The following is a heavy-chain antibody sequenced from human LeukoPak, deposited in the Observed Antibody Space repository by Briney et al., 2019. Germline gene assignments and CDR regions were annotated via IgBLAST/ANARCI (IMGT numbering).Heavy chain of an antibody. V-gene: IGHV4-59*01. D-gene: IGHD5-24*01. Sequence: SETLSLTCTVSGGSISSYYWSWIRPPPGKGLEWIGYIYYSGSTNYNPSLKSRVTISVDTSKNQSSLKLSSVTAADTAVYYCARERRDGYNRAVDYWGQGTLVTVSS. CDR2: IYYSGST. CDR3: ARERRDGYNRAVDY. CDR1: GGSISSYY. J-gene: IGHJ4*02.